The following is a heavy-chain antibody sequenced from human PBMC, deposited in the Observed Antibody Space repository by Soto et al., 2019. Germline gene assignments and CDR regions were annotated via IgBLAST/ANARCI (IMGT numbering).Heavy chain of an antibody. V-gene: IGHV3-23*01. CDR2: ISGSGSIT. Sequence: GGSLRLSCGASGFTFSSYAMSWVRQAPGKGLDWVSVISGSGSITYSADSVKGRFTISRDNSKNILYLQMNSLRAEDTAVYYCAKGITDTGGYYYYSMDVWGQGTAVTVSS. J-gene: IGHJ6*02. CDR1: GFTFSSYA. D-gene: IGHD3-16*01. CDR3: AKGITDTGGYYYYSMDV.